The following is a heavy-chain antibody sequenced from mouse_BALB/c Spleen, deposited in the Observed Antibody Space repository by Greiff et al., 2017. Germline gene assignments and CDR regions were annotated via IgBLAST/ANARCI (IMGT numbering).Heavy chain of an antibody. Sequence: EVQGVESGGGLVQPGGSRKLSCAASGFTFSSFGMHWVRQAPEKGLEWVAYISSGSSTIYYADTVKGRFTISRYNPKNTLFLQMTSLRSEDTAMYYCARSCYYGSSSWFAYWGQGTLVTVSA. J-gene: IGHJ3*01. CDR1: GFTFSSFG. D-gene: IGHD1-1*01. CDR2: ISSGSSTI. V-gene: IGHV5-17*02. CDR3: ARSCYYGSSSWFAY.